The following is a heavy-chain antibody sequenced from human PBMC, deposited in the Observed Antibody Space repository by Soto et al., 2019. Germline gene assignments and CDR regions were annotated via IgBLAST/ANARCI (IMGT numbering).Heavy chain of an antibody. CDR3: AHSVVAGLGYYFDY. CDR2: IYWDDDT. J-gene: IGHJ4*02. V-gene: IGHV2-5*02. CDR1: GFSLSSTRVA. Sequence: QITLKESGPTLVKPTQTLTLTCTFSGFSLSSTRVAVGWIRQPPGKALEWLALIYWDDDTRYSPFLKSRLTITKDTSKNHLVLTMTNMDPVDTATYYCAHSVVAGLGYYFDYWGQGTLVTVSS. D-gene: IGHD6-19*01.